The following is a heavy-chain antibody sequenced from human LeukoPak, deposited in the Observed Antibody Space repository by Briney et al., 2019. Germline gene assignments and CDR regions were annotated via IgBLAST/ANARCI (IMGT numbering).Heavy chain of an antibody. CDR3: AKDSEGDWFDP. V-gene: IGHV3-23*01. D-gene: IGHD3-16*01. CDR1: GFTFSSYA. CDR2: ISGSGGST. Sequence: GGSLRLSCAASGFTFSSYAMGWVRQAPGKGLEWVSAISGSGGSTYYADSVKGRFTISRDNSKNTLYLQMNSLRAEDTAVYYSAKDSEGDWFDPWGQGTLVTVSS. J-gene: IGHJ5*02.